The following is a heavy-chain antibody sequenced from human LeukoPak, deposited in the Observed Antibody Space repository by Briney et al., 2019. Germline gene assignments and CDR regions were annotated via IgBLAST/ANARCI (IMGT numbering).Heavy chain of an antibody. CDR3: ARDQGYYYDSSGYSDY. CDR2: ISSSGCTI. CDR1: GFTFSSYE. Sequence: GGSLRLSCAASGFTFSSYEMNWVRQAPGKGLEWVSYISSSGCTIYYADSVKGRFTISRDSAKNSLYLQMNSLRAEDTAVYYCARDQGYYYDSSGYSDYWGQGTLVAVSS. D-gene: IGHD3-22*01. V-gene: IGHV3-48*03. J-gene: IGHJ4*02.